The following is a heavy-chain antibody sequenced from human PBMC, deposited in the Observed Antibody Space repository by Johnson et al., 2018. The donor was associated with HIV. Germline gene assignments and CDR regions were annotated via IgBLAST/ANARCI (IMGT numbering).Heavy chain of an antibody. CDR2: ANSDGSSL. J-gene: IGHJ3*02. V-gene: IGHV3-74*01. D-gene: IGHD6-13*01. Sequence: EVQLVESGGGLVQPGGSLRLSCAASGFTFSHYWMHWVRQAPGKGLVWVSRANSDGSSLSSADSVKGRFTISRDNSKNTLYLQMNSLRAEDTAVYYCAKDPRSSSWYWDAFDIWGQGTMVTVSS. CDR1: GFTFSHYW. CDR3: AKDPRSSSWYWDAFDI.